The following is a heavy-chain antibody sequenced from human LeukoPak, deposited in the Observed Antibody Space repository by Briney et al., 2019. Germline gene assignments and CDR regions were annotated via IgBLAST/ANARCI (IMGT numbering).Heavy chain of an antibody. J-gene: IGHJ4*02. CDR3: ARDVSVVVLSSTPTQIDY. D-gene: IGHD3-22*01. CDR2: ISYDADDK. Sequence: PGGSLRLSCAAFGFTFSNYAMHWVRQAPGKGLEWVAVISYDADDKYYADSVKGRFTISRDKSKNTLYLQMNNLRAEDTAVYYCARDVSVVVLSSTPTQIDYWGQGTLVTVSS. V-gene: IGHV3-30*04. CDR1: GFTFSNYA.